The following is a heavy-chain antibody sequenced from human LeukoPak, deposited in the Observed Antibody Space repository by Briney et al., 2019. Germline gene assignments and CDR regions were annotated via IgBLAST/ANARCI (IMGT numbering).Heavy chain of an antibody. Sequence: ASVKVSCKASGYTLTSYYMHWVRQAPGQGLEWMGIINPSGGTTSYAQKFQGRVTMTRDTSTSTVYMELSSLRSEDTAVYYCARCGEPSYDILTGYSRFDYWGQGTLVTVSS. CDR2: INPSGGTT. D-gene: IGHD3-9*01. J-gene: IGHJ4*02. V-gene: IGHV1-46*01. CDR3: ARCGEPSYDILTGYSRFDY. CDR1: GYTLTSYY.